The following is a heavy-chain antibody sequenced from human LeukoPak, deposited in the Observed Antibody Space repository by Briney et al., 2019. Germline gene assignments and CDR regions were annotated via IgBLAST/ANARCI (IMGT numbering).Heavy chain of an antibody. CDR2: ISYDGSNK. V-gene: IGHV3-30*18. CDR1: GFTFSSHG. J-gene: IGHJ4*02. CDR3: AKEEATGVDY. D-gene: IGHD5-12*01. Sequence: PGGSLRLSCAASGFTFSSHGMHWVRQAPGKGLEWVAVISYDGSNKYYAGSVKGRFTISRDSSENTLYLQMNSLRAEDTAVYYCAKEEATGVDYWGQGTLVTVSS.